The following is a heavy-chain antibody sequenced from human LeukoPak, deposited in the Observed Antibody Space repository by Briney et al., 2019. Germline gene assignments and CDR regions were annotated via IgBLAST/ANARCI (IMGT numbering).Heavy chain of an antibody. D-gene: IGHD5-18*01. Sequence: SETLPLTRTVSGGSISSYYWSWIRQPPGKGLEWIGYIYYSGSTNYNPSLKSRVTISVDTSKNQFSLKLSSVTAADTAVYYCARAVRGYSYGYIYYYFGMDVWGQGTTVTVSS. CDR2: IYYSGST. CDR3: ARAVRGYSYGYIYYYFGMDV. V-gene: IGHV4-59*01. J-gene: IGHJ6*02. CDR1: GGSISSYY.